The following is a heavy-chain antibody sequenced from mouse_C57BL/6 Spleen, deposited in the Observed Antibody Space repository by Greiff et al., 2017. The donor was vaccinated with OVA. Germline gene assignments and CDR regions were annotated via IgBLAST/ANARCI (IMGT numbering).Heavy chain of an antibody. CDR2: IDPSDSET. CDR3: ARLGYDYDGYFDY. J-gene: IGHJ2*01. CDR1: GYTFTSYW. V-gene: IGHV1-52*01. Sequence: QVQLQQSGAELVRPGSSVKLSCKASGYTFTSYWMHWVKQRPIQGLEWIGNIDPSDSETHYNQKFKDKATLTVDKSSSTAYMQLSSLTSEDSAVYYCARLGYDYDGYFDYWGQGTTLTVSS. D-gene: IGHD2-4*01.